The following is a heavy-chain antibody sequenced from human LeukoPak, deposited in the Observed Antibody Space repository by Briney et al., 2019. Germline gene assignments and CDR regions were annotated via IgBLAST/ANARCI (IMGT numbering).Heavy chain of an antibody. V-gene: IGHV4-34*01. D-gene: IGHD3-22*01. Sequence: KPSETLSLTCAVYGGSFSGYYWSWIRQPPGKGLEWIGSIYYSGSTYYNPSLKSRVTISVDTSKNQFSLKLSSVTAADTAVYYCARVYYDSSGFGYYFDYWGQGTLVTVSS. CDR2: IYYSGST. CDR3: ARVYYDSSGFGYYFDY. J-gene: IGHJ4*02. CDR1: GGSFSGYY.